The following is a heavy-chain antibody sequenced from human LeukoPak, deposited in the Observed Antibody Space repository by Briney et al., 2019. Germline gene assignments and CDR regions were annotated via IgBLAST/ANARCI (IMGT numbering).Heavy chain of an antibody. CDR3: ARVKYNWNDVRWFDP. Sequence: SETLSLTCTVSGGSISSYYWGWIRQPPGKGLEWIGYIYYSGSTNYNPSLKSRVTISVDTSKNQFSLKLSSVTAADTAVYYCARVKYNWNDVRWFDPWGQGTLVTVSS. CDR2: IYYSGST. CDR1: GGSISSYY. V-gene: IGHV4-59*01. J-gene: IGHJ5*02. D-gene: IGHD1-20*01.